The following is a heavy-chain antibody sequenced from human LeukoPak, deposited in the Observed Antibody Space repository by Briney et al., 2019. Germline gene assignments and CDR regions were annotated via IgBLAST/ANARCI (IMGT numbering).Heavy chain of an antibody. CDR1: GGSISSYY. D-gene: IGHD6-13*01. V-gene: IGHV4-59*01. CDR3: ARDSSSFTY. J-gene: IGHJ4*02. Sequence: SETLSLTCTVSGGSISSYYWSWIRQPPGKGLEWIGNIYYSGNTNYNPSLKSRVTISLDTSKNQFSVNLSSVTAADTAVYYCARDSSSFTYWGQGTLVTVSS. CDR2: IYYSGNT.